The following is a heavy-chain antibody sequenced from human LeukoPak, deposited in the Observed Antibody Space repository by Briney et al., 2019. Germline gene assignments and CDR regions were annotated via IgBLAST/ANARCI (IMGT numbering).Heavy chain of an antibody. Sequence: PSETLSLTCTVSGGSISSYYWSWIRQPPGKGLEWIGYIYYSGSTNYNPSLKSRVSISVDTSKNQFSLNLSSVTAADTAVYYCARLARGGLGYHFDYWGQGTLVTVSS. CDR3: ARLARGGLGYHFDY. CDR1: GGSISSYY. V-gene: IGHV4-59*08. J-gene: IGHJ4*02. CDR2: IYYSGST. D-gene: IGHD3/OR15-3a*01.